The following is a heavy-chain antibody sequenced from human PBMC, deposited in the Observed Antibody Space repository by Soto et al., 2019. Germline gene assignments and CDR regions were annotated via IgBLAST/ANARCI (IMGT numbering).Heavy chain of an antibody. CDR2: IYYSGNT. J-gene: IGHJ3*02. D-gene: IGHD3-10*01. CDR1: GGSLSSSSYY. Sequence: PSETMSLTYTVSGGSLSSSSYYWGWIRKPPGKGLEWIGSIYYSGNTYYSPSLKSRVTISVDTSKNQFSLRLNSVTAADTAVYYCARFFKSGSPRAFDIWGQGTMVNVSS. CDR3: ARFFKSGSPRAFDI. V-gene: IGHV4-39*01.